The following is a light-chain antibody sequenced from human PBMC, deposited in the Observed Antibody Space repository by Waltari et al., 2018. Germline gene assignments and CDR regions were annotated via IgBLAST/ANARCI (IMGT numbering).Light chain of an antibody. CDR1: SSDVGGFKY. CDR2: DVS. CDR3: SAFSSSTTGI. Sequence: QSALTQPDSVSGSPGQSITISCTATSSDVGGFKYVSWYQQYPGKAPNVIIYDVSSRPSGVSNRFSGSKSGNSASLTISGLQAEDEADYYCSAFSSSTTGIFGGGTRVTVL. J-gene: IGLJ2*01. V-gene: IGLV2-14*01.